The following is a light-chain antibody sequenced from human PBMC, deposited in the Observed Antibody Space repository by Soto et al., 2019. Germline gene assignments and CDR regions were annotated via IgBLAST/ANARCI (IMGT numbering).Light chain of an antibody. CDR1: SSNIGAGYE. Sequence: QLVLTQPPSVSGAPGQRVTISCTGGSSNIGAGYEVHWYQQLPGTAPKLLIYVNTNRPSGVPDRFSGSKSGTSASLAITGLQAEDEADYYCQSYDSSLGGHVVFGGGTKLTVL. CDR2: VNT. J-gene: IGLJ2*01. CDR3: QSYDSSLGGHVV. V-gene: IGLV1-40*01.